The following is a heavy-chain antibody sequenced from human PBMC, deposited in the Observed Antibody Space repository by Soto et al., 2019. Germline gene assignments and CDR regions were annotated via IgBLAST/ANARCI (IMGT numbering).Heavy chain of an antibody. CDR2: IYPGASDN. CDR1: GYSFTSYW. J-gene: IGHJ4*02. CDR3: ARRGRYSNYAGF. D-gene: IGHD4-4*01. Sequence: GESLKISCKGSGYSFTSYWIGLVRHMPGKGLEWMGIIYPGASDNRCSPSFQGQVTISADKSISPAYLQWSSLKAAETAMYYCARRGRYSNYAGFWGQGTLVTVSS. V-gene: IGHV5-51*01.